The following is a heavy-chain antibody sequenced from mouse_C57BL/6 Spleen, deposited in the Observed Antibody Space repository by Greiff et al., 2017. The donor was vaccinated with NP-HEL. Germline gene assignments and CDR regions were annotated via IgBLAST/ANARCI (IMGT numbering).Heavy chain of an antibody. CDR2: IWSGGST. D-gene: IGHD1-1*01. V-gene: IGHV2-2*01. Sequence: QVHVKQSGPGLVQPSQSLSITCTVSGFSLTSYGVHWVRQSPGKGLEWLGVIWSGGSTDYNAAFISRLSISKDNSKSQVFFKMNSLQADDTAIYYCARNRDYAYYFDYWGQGTTLTVSS. J-gene: IGHJ2*01. CDR1: GFSLTSYG. CDR3: ARNRDYAYYFDY.